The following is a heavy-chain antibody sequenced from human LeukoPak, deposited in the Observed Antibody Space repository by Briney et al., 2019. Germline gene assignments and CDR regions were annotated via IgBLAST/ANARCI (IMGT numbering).Heavy chain of an antibody. V-gene: IGHV3-66*02. Sequence: GGSLRLSCAASGFTVSSNYMSWVRQAPGKGLEWVSVIYSGGSTYYADSVKGRFTISRDNSNNTLYLQMNSLRAEDTAVYYCARDPPLWAPSGSWIDYWGQGTLVTVSS. CDR3: ARDPPLWAPSGSWIDY. J-gene: IGHJ4*02. D-gene: IGHD6-13*01. CDR2: IYSGGST. CDR1: GFTVSSNY.